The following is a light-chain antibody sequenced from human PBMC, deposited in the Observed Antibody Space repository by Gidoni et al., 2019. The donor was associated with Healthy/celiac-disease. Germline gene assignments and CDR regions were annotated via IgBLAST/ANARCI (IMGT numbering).Light chain of an antibody. J-gene: IGKJ2*01. CDR3: QQYGSSPKYT. V-gene: IGKV3-20*01. Sequence: EILLTQSPGTLSLSPGERATLSCRASQSVSSSYLAWYQQKPGQAPRLLIYGASSRATGIPDRFSGSGSGTEFTLTISRLEPEDFAVYYCQQYGSSPKYTFGQGTKLEIK. CDR2: GAS. CDR1: QSVSSSY.